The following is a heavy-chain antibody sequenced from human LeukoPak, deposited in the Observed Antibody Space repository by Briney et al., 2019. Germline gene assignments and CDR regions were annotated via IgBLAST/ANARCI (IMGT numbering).Heavy chain of an antibody. J-gene: IGHJ6*04. CDR2: IYHSGST. V-gene: IGHV4-30-2*01. CDR3: ARSMVRGHYYGMDV. CDR1: GGSVISTTYY. D-gene: IGHD3-10*01. Sequence: SETLSLTCTVSGGSVISTTYYWSWIRQPPGKGLEWIGYIYHSGSTYYNPSLKSRVTISVDRSKNQFSLKLSSVTAADTAVYYCARSMVRGHYYGMDVWGKGTTVTVSS.